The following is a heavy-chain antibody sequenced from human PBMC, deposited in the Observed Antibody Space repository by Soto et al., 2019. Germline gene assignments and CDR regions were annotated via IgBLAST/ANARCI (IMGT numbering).Heavy chain of an antibody. CDR3: AREEYYYGRGAFFAY. D-gene: IGHD3-10*02. Sequence: VKVSCKASGGTFSSYTISWVRQAPGQGLEWMGRIIPILGIANYAQKFQGRVTITADKSTSTAYMELSSLRSEDTAVYYCAREEYYYGRGAFFAYWGRGTLVTVSS. V-gene: IGHV1-69*04. CDR1: GGTFSSYT. J-gene: IGHJ4*02. CDR2: IIPILGIA.